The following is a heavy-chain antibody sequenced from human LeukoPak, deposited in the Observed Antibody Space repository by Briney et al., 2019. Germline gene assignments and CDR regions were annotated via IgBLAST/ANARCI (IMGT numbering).Heavy chain of an antibody. J-gene: IGHJ4*02. CDR3: AKGEFGGVIVSNLDY. D-gene: IGHD3-16*02. V-gene: IGHV3-23*01. Sequence: PGGSLRLSCAASGFTFSIYGMSWVRQAPGKGLEWVSAISGSGGSTYYADSVKGRFTISRDNSKNTLYLQMNSLRAEDTAVYYCAKGEFGGVIVSNLDYWGQGTLVTVSS. CDR1: GFTFSIYG. CDR2: ISGSGGST.